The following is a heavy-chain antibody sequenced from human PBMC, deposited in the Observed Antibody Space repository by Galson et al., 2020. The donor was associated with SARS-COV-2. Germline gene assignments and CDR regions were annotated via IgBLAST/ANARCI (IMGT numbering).Heavy chain of an antibody. CDR3: ARLSYGGNLIFDS. Sequence: GESLKISCAASGFTVSNSYMSWVRQAPGKGLEWVSVIYRDGSTYYADSVKGRFTISRDNSKNTLYLQMNTVRAEDTAVYYCARLSYGGNLIFDSWGRGTLVTVSS. CDR2: IYRDGST. D-gene: IGHD4-17*01. V-gene: IGHV3-53*01. CDR1: GFTVSNSY. J-gene: IGHJ4*02.